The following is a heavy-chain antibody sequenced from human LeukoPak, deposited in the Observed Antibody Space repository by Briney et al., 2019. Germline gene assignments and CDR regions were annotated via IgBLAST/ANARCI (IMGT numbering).Heavy chain of an antibody. D-gene: IGHD5-18*01. CDR2: IYYSGST. J-gene: IGHJ4*02. V-gene: IGHV4-31*03. CDR1: GGSISSGDYY. CDR3: ARVGTAMAVPFDY. Sequence: SETLSLTCTVSGGSISSGDYYWSWIRQHPGKGLEWIGYIYYSGSTYYNPSLKSRVTISVDTSKNQFSLKLSSVTAADTAVYYCARVGTAMAVPFDYWGQGTLVTVSS.